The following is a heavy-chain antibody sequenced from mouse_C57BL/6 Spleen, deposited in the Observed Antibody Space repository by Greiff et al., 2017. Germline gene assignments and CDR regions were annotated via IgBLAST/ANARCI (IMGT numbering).Heavy chain of an antibody. V-gene: IGHV3-6*01. CDR3: AREGTDAMDY. J-gene: IGHJ4*01. CDR2: ISYDGSN. Sequence: EVHLVESGPGLVKPSQSLSLTCSVTGYSITSGYYWNWIRQFPGNKLEWMGYISYDGSNNYNPSLKNRISITRDTSKNQFFLKLNSVTTEDTATYYCAREGTDAMDYWGQGTSVTVSS. CDR1: GYSITSGYY.